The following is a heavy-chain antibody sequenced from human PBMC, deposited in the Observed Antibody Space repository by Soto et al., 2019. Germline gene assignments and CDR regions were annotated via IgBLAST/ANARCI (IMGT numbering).Heavy chain of an antibody. CDR2: IYSSGNT. Sequence: SETLSLTCSVSGGTISGYYCTWIRQPAWKGLEWIGRIYSSGNTKYNPSLQSRVTMSLDTSNNQFSLRLTSVTAADTAVYYCARCQRFYDWFDP. CDR1: GGTISGYY. J-gene: IGHJ5*02. CDR3: ARCQRFYDWFDP. V-gene: IGHV4-4*07. D-gene: IGHD3-3*01.